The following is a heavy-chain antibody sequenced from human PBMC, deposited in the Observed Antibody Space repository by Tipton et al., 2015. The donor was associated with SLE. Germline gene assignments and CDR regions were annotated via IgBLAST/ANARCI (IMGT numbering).Heavy chain of an antibody. V-gene: IGHV4-61*02. CDR2: IYNTGAT. CDR3: ARVDRGPRNFDL. CDR1: GGSITSGSYY. J-gene: IGHJ2*01. Sequence: TLSLTCTVSGGSITSGSYYWSWIRQPAGQGLEWIGRIYNTGATYYNPSLKSRVSMSVDTSKNQISLRLNSVTAADTAVYYCARVDRGPRNFDLWDRGTLVTVSS. D-gene: IGHD1-26*01.